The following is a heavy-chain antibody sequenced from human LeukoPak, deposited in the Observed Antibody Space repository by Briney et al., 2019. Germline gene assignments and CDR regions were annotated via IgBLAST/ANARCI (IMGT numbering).Heavy chain of an antibody. Sequence: GGSLRLSCAASGFTFSSYSMNWDRQAPGKGLVWVSRINEGGSVTDYADSVKGRFTISRDNAKNTLYLEMNSLRAEDTAVYYCSRDLRGRDDYWGQGTLVSVSS. D-gene: IGHD5-24*01. V-gene: IGHV3-74*01. CDR3: SRDLRGRDDY. J-gene: IGHJ4*02. CDR1: GFTFSSYS. CDR2: INEGGSVT.